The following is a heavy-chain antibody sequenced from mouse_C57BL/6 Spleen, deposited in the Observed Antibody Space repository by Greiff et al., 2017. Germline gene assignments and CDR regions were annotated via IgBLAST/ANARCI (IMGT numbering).Heavy chain of an antibody. V-gene: IGHV1-22*01. CDR1: GYTFTDYN. D-gene: IGHD1-1*01. CDR2: INPNNGGT. J-gene: IGHJ2*01. Sequence: VQLKQSGPELVKPGASVKMSCKASGYTFTDYNMHWVKQSHGKSLEWIGYINPNNGGTSYNQKFKGKATLTVNKSSSTAYMELRSLTSEDSAVYYCARPRYYYGSREYFDYWGQGTTLTVSS. CDR3: ARPRYYYGSREYFDY.